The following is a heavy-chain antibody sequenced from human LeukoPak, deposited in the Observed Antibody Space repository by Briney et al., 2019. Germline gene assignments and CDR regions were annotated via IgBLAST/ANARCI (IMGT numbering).Heavy chain of an antibody. J-gene: IGHJ4*02. Sequence: SETLSLTCTVSGGSISSYYWSWIRQPPGKGLEWIGYIYYSGSTNYNPSLKSRVTISVDTSKNQFSLKLSSATAADTAVYYCARDPMPYGSGSYCRDWGQGTLVTVSS. CDR2: IYYSGST. CDR3: ARDPMPYGSGSYCRD. D-gene: IGHD3-10*01. V-gene: IGHV4-59*01. CDR1: GGSISSYY.